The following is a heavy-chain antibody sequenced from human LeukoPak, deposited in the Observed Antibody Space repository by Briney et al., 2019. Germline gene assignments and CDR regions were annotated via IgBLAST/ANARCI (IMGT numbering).Heavy chain of an antibody. CDR2: ISWNSGNI. D-gene: IGHD5-24*01. CDR1: GFIFDSYG. V-gene: IGHV3-9*01. J-gene: IGHJ4*02. CDR3: AKDVDFDGYFDY. Sequence: PGGSLRLSCVSSGFIFDSYGMHWVRQAPGKGLEWVSRISWNSGNIGYADSVKGRFTISRDNAKNSLYLQMNSLRGEDTALYYCAKDVDFDGYFDYWGQGTLVTVSS.